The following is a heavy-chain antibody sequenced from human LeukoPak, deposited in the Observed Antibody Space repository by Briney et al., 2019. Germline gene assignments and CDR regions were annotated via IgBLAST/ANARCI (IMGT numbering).Heavy chain of an antibody. CDR1: GGSFSGYY. Sequence: SETLSLTYAVYGGSFSGYYWSWIRQPPGKGLEWIGEINHSGSTYYNPSLKSRVTILVDTSKNQFSLKLSSVTAADTAVYYCARASPVSTVWTPKYYFDYWGQGTLVTDSS. D-gene: IGHD3-16*01. V-gene: IGHV4-34*01. CDR2: INHSGST. CDR3: ARASPVSTVWTPKYYFDY. J-gene: IGHJ4*02.